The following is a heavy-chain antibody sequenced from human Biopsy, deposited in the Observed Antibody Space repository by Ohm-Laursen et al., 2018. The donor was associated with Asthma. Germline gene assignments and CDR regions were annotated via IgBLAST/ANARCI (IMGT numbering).Heavy chain of an antibody. CDR2: ISFDGSNK. CDR1: GFSFSDYG. J-gene: IGHJ1*01. CDR3: ARTFHFWSPYHAEHYQL. V-gene: IGHV3-30*03. Sequence: SLRLSCTASGFSFSDYGMHWVRQAPGKGLEWVAVISFDGSNKYYADFVKGRFTISRDNSKNTLYLQMNSLRAEDTAVYYCARTFHFWSPYHAEHYQLWGQGTLVTVPS. D-gene: IGHD3-3*02.